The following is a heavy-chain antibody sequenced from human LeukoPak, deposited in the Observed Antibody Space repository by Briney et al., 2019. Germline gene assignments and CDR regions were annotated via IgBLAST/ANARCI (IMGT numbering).Heavy chain of an antibody. V-gene: IGHV4-34*01. CDR3: ARHYPAIAYYFDY. J-gene: IGHJ4*02. CDR2: INHSGST. D-gene: IGHD2-21*01. CDR1: GGSFSGYY. Sequence: PSETLSLTCAVYGGSFSGYYWSWIRQPPGKGLEWIGEINHSGSTNYNPSLKSRVTISVDTSKNQFSLKPSSVTAADTAVYYCARHYPAIAYYFDYWGQGTLVTVSS.